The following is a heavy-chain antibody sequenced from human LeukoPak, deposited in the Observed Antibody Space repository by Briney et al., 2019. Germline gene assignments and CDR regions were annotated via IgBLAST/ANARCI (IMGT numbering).Heavy chain of an antibody. V-gene: IGHV4-31*03. Sequence: PSESLSLTRTVSGASFHSDDQYWIWIRQTPGKGLEWIGSIHPSGMLYNNPSLESRVTMSRDTSKNQFSLNLNSVTAADTAVYFCSRGLDSRKLGYWGQGILVTVSS. CDR1: GASFHSDDQY. J-gene: IGHJ4*02. D-gene: IGHD3-22*01. CDR2: IHPSGML. CDR3: SRGLDSRKLGY.